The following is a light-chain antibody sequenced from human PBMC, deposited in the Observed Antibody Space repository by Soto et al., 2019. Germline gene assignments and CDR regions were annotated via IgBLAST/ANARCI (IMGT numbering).Light chain of an antibody. CDR3: QQYGSSPRT. CDR1: RSVSSSY. J-gene: IGKJ1*01. CDR2: GTS. V-gene: IGKV3-20*01. Sequence: EIVLTQSPGTLSLSPGDRATLFCRASRSVSSSYLAWYQQKPGQAPRLLIFGTSSRATGIPDRFSGSGSGTDFTLTISRLEPEDFAVYYCQQYGSSPRTFGQGTKVEVK.